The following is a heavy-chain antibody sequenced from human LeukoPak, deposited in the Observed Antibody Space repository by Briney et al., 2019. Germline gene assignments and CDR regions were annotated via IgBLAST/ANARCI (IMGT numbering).Heavy chain of an antibody. J-gene: IGHJ5*02. CDR1: GYTFTSYG. CDR3: ARDASSYDFWSGYLAGWFDP. V-gene: IGHV1-18*01. D-gene: IGHD3-3*01. Sequence: GASVKVSFKASGYTFTSYGISWVRQAPGQGLEWMGWISAYNGNTNYAQKLQGRVTMTTDTSTSTAYMELRSLRSDDTAVYYCARDASSYDFWSGYLAGWFDPWGQGTLVTVSS. CDR2: ISAYNGNT.